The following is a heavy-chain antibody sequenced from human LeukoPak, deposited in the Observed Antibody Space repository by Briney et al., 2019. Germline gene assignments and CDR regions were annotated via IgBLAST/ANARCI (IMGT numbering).Heavy chain of an antibody. CDR1: GGSFSGYY. Sequence: PSETLSLTCAVYGGSFSGYYWSWIRQPPGKGLEWIGSIYYSGSTYYNPSLKSRVTISVDTSKNQFSLKLSSVTAADTAVYYCARAPIAGAAAGTVGRYFQHWGQGTLVTVSS. V-gene: IGHV4-34*01. D-gene: IGHD6-13*01. J-gene: IGHJ1*01. CDR2: IYYSGST. CDR3: ARAPIAGAAAGTVGRYFQH.